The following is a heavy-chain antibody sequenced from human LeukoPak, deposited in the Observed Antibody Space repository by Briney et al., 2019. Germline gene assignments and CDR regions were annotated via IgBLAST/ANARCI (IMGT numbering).Heavy chain of an antibody. V-gene: IGHV3-23*01. CDR2: ISGSGGGT. J-gene: IGHJ4*02. D-gene: IGHD1-26*01. CDR3: AKERATTTTIVN. CDR1: GLTFSHYA. Sequence: PGGSLRLSCAASGLTFSHYAMRWVRQAPGKGLEWVSLISGSGGGTYYANSVKGRFTISRDNSKNTLYLKMDRPRTEDSAAYYCAKERATTTTIVNWGQGTLITVSS.